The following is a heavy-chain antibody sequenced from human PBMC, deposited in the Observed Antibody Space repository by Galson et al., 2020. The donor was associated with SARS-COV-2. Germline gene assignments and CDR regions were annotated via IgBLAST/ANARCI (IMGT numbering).Heavy chain of an antibody. CDR1: GFTFSSYG. Sequence: GGSLRLSCAASGFTFSSYGMHWVRQAPGKGLEWVAVIWYDGSNKYYADSVKGRFTISRDAPKNTLHLQMSSLRAEDTAVYYCAKGTGWSYYDYWGQGTLVTVSS. CDR2: IWYDGSNK. D-gene: IGHD2-15*01. CDR3: AKGTGWSYYDY. J-gene: IGHJ4*02. V-gene: IGHV3-33*06.